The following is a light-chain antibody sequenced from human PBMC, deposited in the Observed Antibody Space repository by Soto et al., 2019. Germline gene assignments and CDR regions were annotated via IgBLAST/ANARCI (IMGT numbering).Light chain of an antibody. V-gene: IGKV3D-20*02. J-gene: IGKJ5*01. Sequence: EIVLTQSPGTLSLSPGERATLSCRASQSVSSSYLAWSQQKPGQAPRLLIYGASSRATGIPDRFSGSGSGTDFTLTISSLEPEDFAIYYCQQRQYWPPITFGQGTRLEIK. CDR2: GAS. CDR3: QQRQYWPPIT. CDR1: QSVSSSY.